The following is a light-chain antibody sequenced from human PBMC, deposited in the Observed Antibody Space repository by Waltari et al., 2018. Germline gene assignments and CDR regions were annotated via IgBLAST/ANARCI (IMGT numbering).Light chain of an antibody. V-gene: IGKV1-33*01. J-gene: IGKJ5*01. Sequence: DIQVTQSPSSLSVSVGDRVTITCQASQDISYYLNWYQQKPGKAPKLLIFEESNLAVGFPSRFSGSRSGADFSFTISSLQPEDIGTYYCQYDDFSMSSTFGQGTRLEIK. CDR1: QDISYY. CDR2: EES. CDR3: QYDDFSMSST.